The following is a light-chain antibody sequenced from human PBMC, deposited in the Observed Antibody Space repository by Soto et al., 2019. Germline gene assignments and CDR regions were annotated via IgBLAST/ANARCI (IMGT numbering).Light chain of an antibody. CDR3: QQSYFTPIT. Sequence: DIQLTQSPPSLSATVGDRVTITCRASQTIDSYLNWYQQTSGKAPKLLIYSTSRLGGGVPSRFSGSGSGTDFTLTINSLQPEDFATYYCQQSYFTPITFGQGTRLEIK. CDR2: STS. V-gene: IGKV1-39*01. CDR1: QTIDSY. J-gene: IGKJ5*01.